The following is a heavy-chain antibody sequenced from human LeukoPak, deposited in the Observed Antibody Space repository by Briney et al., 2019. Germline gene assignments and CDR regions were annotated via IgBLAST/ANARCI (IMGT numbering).Heavy chain of an antibody. Sequence: GGPLRLSCAASGFTFSDYYMSWIRQAPGKGLEWVSYISSSGNTIYYADSVKGRFTISRDNAKSSLYLQMNSLRAEDTAVYYCCLRRGLLRYFDWLEYWGQGTLVTVSS. CDR3: CLRRGLLRYFDWLEY. CDR2: ISSSGNTI. D-gene: IGHD3-9*01. J-gene: IGHJ4*02. V-gene: IGHV3-11*04. CDR1: GFTFSDYY.